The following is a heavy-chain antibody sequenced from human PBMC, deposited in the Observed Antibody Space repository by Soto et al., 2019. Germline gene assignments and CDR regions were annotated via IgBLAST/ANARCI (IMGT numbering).Heavy chain of an antibody. Sequence: EVQLLESGGDLVQPGGSVRLSCAASGFTFEMYAMSWVRQAPGKGLEWVTGITGRGGTTFYADSVKGRFTISRDSSMNTPYLDMHSLRAEDTAVYYCAKENVNVVSMCRGYFDSWGQGPLVIVSS. CDR2: ITGRGGTT. CDR1: GFTFEMYA. V-gene: IGHV3-23*01. D-gene: IGHD5-12*01. J-gene: IGHJ4*02. CDR3: AKENVNVVSMCRGYFDS.